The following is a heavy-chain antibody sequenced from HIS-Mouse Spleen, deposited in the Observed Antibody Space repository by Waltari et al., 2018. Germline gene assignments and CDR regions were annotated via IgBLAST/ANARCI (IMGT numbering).Heavy chain of an antibody. J-gene: IGHJ4*02. V-gene: IGHV1-2*02. CDR2: INPNSGGT. CDR1: GYTFTGYD. CDR3: ARGVPIAARHFDY. Sequence: QVQLVQSGDEVKKPGASVKVSCKASGYTFTGYDMQRGRQAPGQGLEWMGWINPNSGGTNYAQKFQGRVTMTRDTSISTAYMELSRLRSDDTAVYYCARGVPIAARHFDYWGQGTLVTVSS. D-gene: IGHD6-6*01.